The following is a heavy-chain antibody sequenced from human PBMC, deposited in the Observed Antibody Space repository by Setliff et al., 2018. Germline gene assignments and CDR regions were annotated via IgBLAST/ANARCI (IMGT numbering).Heavy chain of an antibody. D-gene: IGHD5-12*01. V-gene: IGHV1-69*13. J-gene: IGHJ3*01. Sequence: SVKVSCKASGGTFSSYAITWVRQAPGQGLEWMGGIIPIFGTAKYAQKFQGRVTITADQSTRTAYMELSSLRSEDTAVYYCAGQVEMATIAFDVWGQGTMVTVSS. CDR2: IIPIFGTA. CDR1: GGTFSSYA. CDR3: AGQVEMATIAFDV.